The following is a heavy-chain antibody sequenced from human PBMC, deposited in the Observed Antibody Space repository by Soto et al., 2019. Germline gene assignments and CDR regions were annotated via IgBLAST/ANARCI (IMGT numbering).Heavy chain of an antibody. D-gene: IGHD2-2*01. CDR1: GGTFSSYA. Sequence: QVQLVQSGAEVKKPGSSVKVSCKASGGTFSSYAISWVRQAPGQGLEWMGGIIPIFGTANYAQKFQGRVTITADKSTSTAYMERSSLSSEDTAVYYCARVRSGTMGTYYYGMDVWGQGTTVTVSS. CDR2: IIPIFGTA. V-gene: IGHV1-69*06. CDR3: ARVRSGTMGTYYYGMDV. J-gene: IGHJ6*02.